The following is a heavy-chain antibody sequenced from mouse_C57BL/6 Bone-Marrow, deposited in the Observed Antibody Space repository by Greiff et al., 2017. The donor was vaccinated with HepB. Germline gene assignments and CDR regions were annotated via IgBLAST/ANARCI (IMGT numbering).Heavy chain of an antibody. CDR3: ARGGYVPYYYAMDY. CDR1: GFTFSDYG. CDR2: ISNLAYSI. D-gene: IGHD1-2*01. J-gene: IGHJ4*01. V-gene: IGHV5-15*04. Sequence: DVMLVESGGGLVQPGGSLKLSCAASGFTFSDYGMAWVRQAPRKGPEWVAFISNLAYSIYYADTVTGRFTISRENAKNTLYLEMSSLRSEDTAMYYCARGGYVPYYYAMDYWGQGTSVTVSS.